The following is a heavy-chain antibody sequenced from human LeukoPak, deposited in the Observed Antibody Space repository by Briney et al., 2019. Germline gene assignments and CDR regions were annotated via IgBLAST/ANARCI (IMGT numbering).Heavy chain of an antibody. V-gene: IGHV3-66*01. J-gene: IGHJ4*02. D-gene: IGHD2-2*01. CDR3: ARLPVD. CDR2: IYSGGDT. Sequence: GGSLRLSCAASGFTVSSDYMSWVRQAPGKGLEWVSVIYSGGDTFYADSVKGRFTISRDTSKNTLSLQINSLRAEDTAVYYCARLPVDWGQGTLVTVSS. CDR1: GFTVSSDY.